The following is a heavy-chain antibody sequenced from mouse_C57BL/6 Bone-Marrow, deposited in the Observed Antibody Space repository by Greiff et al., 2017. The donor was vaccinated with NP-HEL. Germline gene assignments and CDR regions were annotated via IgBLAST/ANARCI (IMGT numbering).Heavy chain of an antibody. Sequence: QVQLQQSGPELVKPGASVKISCKASGYAFSSSWMNWVKQRPGKGLEWIGRIYPGDGDTNYNGKFKGKATLTADKSSSTAYMQLSSLTSEDSAVYVCARRGGNYAWYFDVWGTGTTVTVSS. CDR2: IYPGDGDT. V-gene: IGHV1-82*01. CDR3: ARRGGNYAWYFDV. CDR1: GYAFSSSW. J-gene: IGHJ1*03. D-gene: IGHD2-1*01.